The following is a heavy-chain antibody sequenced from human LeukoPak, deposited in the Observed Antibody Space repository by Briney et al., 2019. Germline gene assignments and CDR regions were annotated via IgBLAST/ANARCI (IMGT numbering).Heavy chain of an antibody. D-gene: IGHD5-18*01. J-gene: IGHJ4*02. Sequence: SETLSLTCAVYGGSFSGYYWSWIRQPPGKGLEWIGEINHSGSTNYNPSLKSRVTISVDTSKNQFSLKLSSVTAADTAVYYCARGVGYSYGYALNYWGQGTLVTVSS. CDR3: ARGVGYSYGYALNY. CDR2: INHSGST. CDR1: GGSFSGYY. V-gene: IGHV4-34*01.